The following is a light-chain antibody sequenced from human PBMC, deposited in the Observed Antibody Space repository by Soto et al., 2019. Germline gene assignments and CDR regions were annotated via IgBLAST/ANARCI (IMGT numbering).Light chain of an antibody. Sequence: SPGTLSLSPGERATLSCRASQTVSSRYSAWYQQKPGRAPRFLIYGASSRATGIPDRFSGSGSGTDFTLTISRLEPEDFAVYYCQQYGSSLPITFGQGTRLEIK. V-gene: IGKV3-20*01. CDR1: QTVSSRY. J-gene: IGKJ5*01. CDR2: GAS. CDR3: QQYGSSLPIT.